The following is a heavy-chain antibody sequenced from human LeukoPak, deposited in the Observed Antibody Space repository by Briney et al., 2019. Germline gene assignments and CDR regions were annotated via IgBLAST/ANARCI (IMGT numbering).Heavy chain of an antibody. Sequence: GESLKISCKGSGYSFTSYWIGWVRPMPGKGLEWMGIIYPGDSDTRYSPSFQGQVTISADKSISTAYLQWSSLKASDTAMYYCAGSITIFGVVTQFDPWGQGTLVTISS. J-gene: IGHJ5*02. CDR2: IYPGDSDT. D-gene: IGHD3-3*01. CDR3: AGSITIFGVVTQFDP. V-gene: IGHV5-51*01. CDR1: GYSFTSYW.